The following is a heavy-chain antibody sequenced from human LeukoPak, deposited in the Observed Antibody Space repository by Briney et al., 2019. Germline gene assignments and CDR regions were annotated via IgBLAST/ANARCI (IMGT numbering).Heavy chain of an antibody. CDR3: LDYYMDV. CDR1: GFTFSSSW. V-gene: IGHV3-7*01. CDR2: IKQDGSEK. J-gene: IGHJ6*03. Sequence: GGSLRLSCAASGFTFSSSWMSWVRQAPGKGLEWVANIKQDGSEKYYVDSVKGRFTISRDNAKNSLYLRMNSLRAEDTAVYYCLDYYMDVWGKGTTVTVSS.